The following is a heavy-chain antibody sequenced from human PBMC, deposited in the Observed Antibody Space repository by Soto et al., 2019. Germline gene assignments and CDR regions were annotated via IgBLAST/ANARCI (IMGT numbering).Heavy chain of an antibody. D-gene: IGHD2-15*01. CDR2: ISGSGGST. CDR3: AKDVVANGRYYYYMDV. CDR1: GFTFSSYA. Sequence: LRLSCAASGFTFSSYAMSWVRQAPGKGLEWVSAISGSGGSTYYADSVKGRFTISRDNSKNTLYLQMNSLRAEDTAVYYCAKDVVANGRYYYYMDVWGKGTTVTVSS. J-gene: IGHJ6*03. V-gene: IGHV3-23*01.